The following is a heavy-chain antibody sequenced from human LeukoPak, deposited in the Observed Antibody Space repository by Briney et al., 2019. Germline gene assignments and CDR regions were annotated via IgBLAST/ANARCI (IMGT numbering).Heavy chain of an antibody. CDR2: IYPGDSDT. CDR3: ARTTTYLPNWFDP. CDR1: GYSFTSYW. Sequence: GESLKISCKGSGYSFTSYWIGWVRQLPGKGLEWMGIIYPGDSDTRYSPSFQGQVTISADKSISTAYLQWSSLKASDTAMYYCARTTTYLPNWFDPWGQGTLVTVSS. J-gene: IGHJ5*02. D-gene: IGHD1-1*01. V-gene: IGHV5-51*01.